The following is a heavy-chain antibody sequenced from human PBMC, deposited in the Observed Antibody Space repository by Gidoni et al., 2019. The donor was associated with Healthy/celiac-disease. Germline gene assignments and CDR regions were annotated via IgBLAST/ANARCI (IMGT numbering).Heavy chain of an antibody. Sequence: EVQLVESGGGLVQPGGSLRLSRAASGFTVRSNYLSWVRQAPGKGLEWVSVIYSGGSTYYADSVKGRFTISRDNSKNTLYLQMNSLRAEDTAVYYCASMGLGAVLRFLEWLPGYYFDYWGQGTLVTVSS. CDR3: ASMGLGAVLRFLEWLPGYYFDY. CDR1: GFTVRSNY. V-gene: IGHV3-66*02. J-gene: IGHJ4*02. D-gene: IGHD3-3*01. CDR2: IYSGGST.